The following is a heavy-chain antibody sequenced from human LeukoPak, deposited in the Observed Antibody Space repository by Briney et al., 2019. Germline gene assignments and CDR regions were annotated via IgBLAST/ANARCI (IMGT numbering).Heavy chain of an antibody. V-gene: IGHV3-33*08. CDR3: ARGGEFEAFDI. CDR1: GFTFSTYV. Sequence: GGSLRLSCAASGFTFSTYVMYWVRQAPGKGLEWVAIIWFDGSNKYYADSVKGRFTISRDNSKNTLYLQMNSLRAEDTAVYYCARGGEFEAFDIWGQGTMVTVSS. D-gene: IGHD3-16*01. J-gene: IGHJ3*02. CDR2: IWFDGSNK.